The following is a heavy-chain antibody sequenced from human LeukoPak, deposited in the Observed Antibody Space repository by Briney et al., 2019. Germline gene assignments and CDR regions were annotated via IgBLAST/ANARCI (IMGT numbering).Heavy chain of an antibody. Sequence: VAALKISCKGSGYSFTNYWIGWVRQMPGKGLEWMGIIYPGDSDSRNSPSFQGQVTISADKSISTAYLQWSSLKASDTAMYYCARLMDTTMARFDYWGQGTLVTVCS. CDR3: ARLMDTTMARFDY. V-gene: IGHV5-51*01. J-gene: IGHJ4*02. D-gene: IGHD5-18*01. CDR2: IYPGDSDS. CDR1: GYSFTNYW.